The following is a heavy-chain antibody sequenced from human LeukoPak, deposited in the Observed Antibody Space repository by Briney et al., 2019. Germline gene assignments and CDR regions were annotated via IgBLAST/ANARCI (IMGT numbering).Heavy chain of an antibody. D-gene: IGHD1-26*01. CDR3: AREWELRPYYFDY. CDR2: IYTSGST. CDR1: GGSISSGSYY. J-gene: IGHJ4*02. Sequence: SETLSLTCTVSGGSISSGSYYWSWIRQPAGKGLEWIGRIYTSGSTNYNPSLKSRVTIPVDTSKNQFSLKLSSVTAADTAVYYCAREWELRPYYFDYWGQGTLVTVSS. V-gene: IGHV4-61*02.